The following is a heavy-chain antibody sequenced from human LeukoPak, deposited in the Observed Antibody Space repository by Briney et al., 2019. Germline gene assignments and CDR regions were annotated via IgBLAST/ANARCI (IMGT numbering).Heavy chain of an antibody. CDR2: IYRSGST. D-gene: IGHD3-10*01. J-gene: IGHJ4*01. Sequence: SETLSLTCTVSGYSISSGYYWGWIRQPPGKGLEWIGSIYRSGSTYYNPSLKSRVTISVDTSKNQFSLKLSSVTAADTAVYYCAGNYYGSGSYYSEDRYWGQGTLVTVSS. CDR3: AGNYYGSGSYYSEDRY. CDR1: GYSISSGYY. V-gene: IGHV4-38-2*02.